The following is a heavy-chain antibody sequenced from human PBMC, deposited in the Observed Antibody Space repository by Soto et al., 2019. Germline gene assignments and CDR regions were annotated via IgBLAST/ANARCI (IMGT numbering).Heavy chain of an antibody. Sequence: GGSLRLSCAASGFTFSSYGMHWVRQAPGKGLEWVAVISYDGSNKYYADSVKGRFTISRDNSKNTLYLQMNSLRAEDTAVYYCATPVTTKYYFDYWGQGTLVTVSS. V-gene: IGHV3-30*03. CDR1: GFTFSSYG. CDR2: ISYDGSNK. D-gene: IGHD4-17*01. J-gene: IGHJ4*02. CDR3: ATPVTTKYYFDY.